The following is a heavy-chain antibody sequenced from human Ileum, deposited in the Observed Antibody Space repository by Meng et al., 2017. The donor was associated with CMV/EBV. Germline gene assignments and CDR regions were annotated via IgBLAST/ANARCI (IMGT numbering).Heavy chain of an antibody. J-gene: IGHJ4*02. D-gene: IGHD1-1*01. CDR3: ARGLWYKESCFDH. V-gene: IGHV4-34*01. CDR1: GGSFNHFY. CDR2: NNCSRST. Sequence: AVYGGSFNHFYWNWIRQPTGKGLEWIAENNCSRSTDYSPSLRSRVTISFDTSKNHFSLKLSSVTAADTAVYYCARGLWYKESCFDHWGQGTLVTVSS.